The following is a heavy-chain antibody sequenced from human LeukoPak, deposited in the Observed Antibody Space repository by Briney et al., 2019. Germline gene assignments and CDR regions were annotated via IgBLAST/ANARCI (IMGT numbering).Heavy chain of an antibody. V-gene: IGHV5-51*01. Sequence: GESLKISCKGSGYSFTSYWIGWVRQMPEKGVEWMGIIYPGDSDTRYSPSFQGQVTISADKSISTAYLQWSSLKASDTAMYYCARHERAADAPFDYWGQGTLVTVSS. CDR1: GYSFTSYW. J-gene: IGHJ4*02. CDR3: ARHERAADAPFDY. CDR2: IYPGDSDT. D-gene: IGHD6-13*01.